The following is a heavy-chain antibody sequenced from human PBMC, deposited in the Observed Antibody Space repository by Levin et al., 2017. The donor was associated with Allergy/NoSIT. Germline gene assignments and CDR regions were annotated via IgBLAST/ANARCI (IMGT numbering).Heavy chain of an antibody. Sequence: KISCKASGGTFSSYTISWVRQAPGQGLEWMGRIIPILGIANYAQKFQGRVTITADKSTSTAYMELSSLRSEDTAVYYCARVMAVAAAGMDYWGQGTLVTVSS. V-gene: IGHV1-69*02. CDR3: ARVMAVAAAGMDY. CDR1: GGTFSSYT. J-gene: IGHJ4*02. D-gene: IGHD6-13*01. CDR2: IIPILGIA.